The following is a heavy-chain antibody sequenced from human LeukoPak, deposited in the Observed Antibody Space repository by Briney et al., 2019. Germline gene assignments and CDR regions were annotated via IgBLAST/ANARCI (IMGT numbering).Heavy chain of an antibody. V-gene: IGHV4-39*07. D-gene: IGHD5-18*01. CDR1: GGSISSGGYY. CDR3: ARVKASRPFSYVKRTEEVAAAFDY. Sequence: SETLSLTCTVSGGSISSGGYYWSWIRQPPGKGLEWIGEINHSGSTNYNPSLKSRVTISEDTSKNQFSLNLSSVTAADTAVYYCARVKASRPFSYVKRTEEVAAAFDYWGQGTLVTVSS. J-gene: IGHJ4*02. CDR2: INHSGST.